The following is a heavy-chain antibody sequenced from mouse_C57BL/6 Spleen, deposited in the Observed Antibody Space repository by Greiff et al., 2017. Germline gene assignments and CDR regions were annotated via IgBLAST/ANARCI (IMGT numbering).Heavy chain of an antibody. Sequence: ESGPGLVKPSQSLSLTCSVTGYSITGGYYWNWIRQFPGNKLEWMGYISYDGSNNYNPSLKNRISITRDTSKNQFFLKLNSVTTEDTATXYCASHYYGSSFFDYWGQGTTLTVSS. CDR3: ASHYYGSSFFDY. CDR1: GYSITGGYY. J-gene: IGHJ2*01. CDR2: ISYDGSN. D-gene: IGHD1-1*01. V-gene: IGHV3-6*01.